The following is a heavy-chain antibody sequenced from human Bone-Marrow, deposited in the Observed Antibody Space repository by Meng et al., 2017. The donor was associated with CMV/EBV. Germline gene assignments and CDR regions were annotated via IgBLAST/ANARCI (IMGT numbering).Heavy chain of an antibody. D-gene: IGHD1-7*01. Sequence: GESLKISCAPSGFIFSSYWMSWVRQPPGKGLEWVSSISASSSYIHYGDSVKGRFTVSRDNAKNSLYLQMNGLRAEDTAVYYCARDQGRELSPLDIWGRGTLVTVSS. CDR1: GFIFSSYW. V-gene: IGHV3-21*01. J-gene: IGHJ3*02. CDR2: ISASSSYI. CDR3: ARDQGRELSPLDI.